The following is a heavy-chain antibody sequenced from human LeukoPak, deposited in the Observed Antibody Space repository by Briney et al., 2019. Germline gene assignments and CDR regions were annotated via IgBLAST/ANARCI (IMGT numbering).Heavy chain of an antibody. CDR2: ISYTSTYI. CDR1: GFMFSSYS. D-gene: IGHD4/OR15-4a*01. J-gene: IGHJ4*02. V-gene: IGHV3-21*01. Sequence: GGSLRLSCAASGFMFSSYSMNWVRQAPGKGLEWVASISYTSTYIFYADSLKGRFTISRGNTENSLYLQMNSLRAEDTAVYYCARYGADCFDYWGQGTLVTVSS. CDR3: ARYGADCFDY.